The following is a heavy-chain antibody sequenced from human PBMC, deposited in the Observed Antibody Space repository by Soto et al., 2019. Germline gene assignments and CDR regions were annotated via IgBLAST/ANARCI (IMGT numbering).Heavy chain of an antibody. J-gene: IGHJ4*02. Sequence: PSETLSLTCAVYGGSFSGSYWNWIRQPPGKGLEWIGEINHNTNTIYNPSLTSRVTISIDPSRNQFSLTLGSVTAADTAVYYCALRSMAVVPEYWGQGTLVTVSS. CDR1: GGSFSGSY. V-gene: IGHV4-34*06. CDR3: ALRSMAVVPEY. D-gene: IGHD3-22*01. CDR2: INHNTNT.